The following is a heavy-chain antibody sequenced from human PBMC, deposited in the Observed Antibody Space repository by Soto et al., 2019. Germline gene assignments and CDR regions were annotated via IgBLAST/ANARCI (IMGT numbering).Heavy chain of an antibody. CDR1: GFTFSSYA. V-gene: IGHV3-23*01. D-gene: IGHD3-22*01. J-gene: IGHJ1*01. Sequence: PGGSLRLSCAASGFTFSSYAMSWVRQAPGKGLEWVSAISGSGGSTYYADSVKGRFTISRDNSKNTLYLQMNSLRAEDTAVYYCAKLIFYDSTGATDFWCQGPLVTVS. CDR3: AKLIFYDSTGATDF. CDR2: ISGSGGST.